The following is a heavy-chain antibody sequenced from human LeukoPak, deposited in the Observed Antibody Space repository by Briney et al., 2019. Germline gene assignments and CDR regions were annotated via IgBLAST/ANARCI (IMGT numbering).Heavy chain of an antibody. Sequence: PSETLSLTCAVYGGSFSGYYWSWIRQPPGKGLEWIGEINHSGSTNYNPSLKSRVTISVDTSKNQFSLKLSSVTAADTAVYYCARNMGPSSSSSRGVDYWGQGTLVTVSS. CDR3: ARNMGPSSSSSRGVDY. CDR2: INHSGST. V-gene: IGHV4-34*01. J-gene: IGHJ4*02. D-gene: IGHD6-6*01. CDR1: GGSFSGYY.